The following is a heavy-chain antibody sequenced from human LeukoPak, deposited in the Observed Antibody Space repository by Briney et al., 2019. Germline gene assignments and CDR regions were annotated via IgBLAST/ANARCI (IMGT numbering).Heavy chain of an antibody. V-gene: IGHV1-18*01. CDR1: GYSFTAYG. D-gene: IGHD3-3*01. J-gene: IGHJ4*02. Sequence: ASVTVSFKSSGYSFTAYGISWVRQAPGQGVEWVGWINSYNGNTNYAQRFLGRVTMTTETSTTTAYMELTSLRSDDTAVYFCTRSYDLTTFSNMGSDYWGQGTLVTVSS. CDR3: TRSYDLTTFSNMGSDY. CDR2: INSYNGNT.